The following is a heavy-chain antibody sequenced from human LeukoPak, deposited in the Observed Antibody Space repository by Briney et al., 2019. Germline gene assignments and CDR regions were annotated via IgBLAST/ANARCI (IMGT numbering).Heavy chain of an antibody. V-gene: IGHV3-74*01. J-gene: IGHJ5*02. CDR1: GFTFTTSW. CDR3: TRRVDATRWYDP. D-gene: IGHD2-15*01. Sequence: GGSLRHSCAASGFTFTTSWMHWGPHAPGEGLVWVSRINSDGSSTNYADSAKGRFTISRDNAKNTMYVQMSSLRVEDTAVYYCTRRVDATRWYDPWGQGTLVTVSS. CDR2: INSDGSST.